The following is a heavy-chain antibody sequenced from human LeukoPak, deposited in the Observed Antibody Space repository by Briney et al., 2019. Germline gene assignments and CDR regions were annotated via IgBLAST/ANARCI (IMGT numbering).Heavy chain of an antibody. J-gene: IGHJ4*02. D-gene: IGHD3-22*01. CDR2: ISGSGGST. CDR1: GFTFSSYA. Sequence: GGSLRLSCAASGFTFSSYAMSWVRQAPGKGLEWVSAISGSGGSTYYADSVKGRFTISRDNSKNTLYLQMNSLRAEDTAVYYCAKAREYYYDSSGYYLDYWGQGTQVTVSS. V-gene: IGHV3-23*01. CDR3: AKAREYYYDSSGYYLDY.